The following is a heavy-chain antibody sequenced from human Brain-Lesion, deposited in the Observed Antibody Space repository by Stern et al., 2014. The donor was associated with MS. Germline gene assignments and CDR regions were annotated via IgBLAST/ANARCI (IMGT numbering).Heavy chain of an antibody. J-gene: IGHJ3*02. Sequence: QVQLVESGPGLVKPSQTLSLTCTVSGASISSGTYFWTWIRQPAGKGLEWIGRISTSGSTTYNPSLKSRVTISLDPSKKEFSLKLSSVTAADTAVYYCARAYYYDTSGDSDAFNIWGQGTQVTVSS. V-gene: IGHV4-61*02. CDR1: GASISSGTYF. D-gene: IGHD3-22*01. CDR3: ARAYYYDTSGDSDAFNI. CDR2: ISTSGST.